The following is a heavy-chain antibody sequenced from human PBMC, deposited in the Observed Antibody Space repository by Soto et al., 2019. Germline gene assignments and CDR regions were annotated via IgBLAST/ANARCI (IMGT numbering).Heavy chain of an antibody. CDR2: INPSGDAT. V-gene: IGHV1-46*01. J-gene: IGHJ4*02. D-gene: IGHD3-10*01. Sequence: ASVKVSCKASGFSFTTYYMHWVRQAPGQGLEWMGVINPSGDATTYAQRFQGRVTMTKDTSASTVYMELSSLRSEDTAVYYCTRDWELGYWGQGNLVTVSS. CDR3: TRDWELGY. CDR1: GFSFTTYY.